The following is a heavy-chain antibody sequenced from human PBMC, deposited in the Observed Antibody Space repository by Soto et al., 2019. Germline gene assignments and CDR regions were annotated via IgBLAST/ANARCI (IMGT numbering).Heavy chain of an antibody. CDR1: GGTFSSYA. CDR2: IIPIFGTA. Sequence: SVKVSCKASGGTFSSYAISWVRQAPGQGLEWMGGIIPIFGTADYAQKFQGRVTITADKSTSTAYMELSSLRSEDTAVYYCARRSNYYDSSGYYRRGYYYGMDVWGQGTTVTVSS. V-gene: IGHV1-69*06. J-gene: IGHJ6*02. D-gene: IGHD3-22*01. CDR3: ARRSNYYDSSGYYRRGYYYGMDV.